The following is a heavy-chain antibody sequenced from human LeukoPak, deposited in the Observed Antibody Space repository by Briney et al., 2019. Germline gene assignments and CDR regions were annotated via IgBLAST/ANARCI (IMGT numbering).Heavy chain of an antibody. Sequence: SETLSLTCSVSGGSVRNYYWNWIRQPPGKGLEWIGYVYYTGSSNSDPSLKSRLTMFVDTSKNQLSLRLSSVSALDTAVYYCARGAYASAWYAFDIWGPGTGVSVTS. CDR1: GGSVRNYY. CDR2: VYYTGSS. CDR3: ARGAYASAWYAFDI. D-gene: IGHD2-8*01. J-gene: IGHJ3*02. V-gene: IGHV4-59*02.